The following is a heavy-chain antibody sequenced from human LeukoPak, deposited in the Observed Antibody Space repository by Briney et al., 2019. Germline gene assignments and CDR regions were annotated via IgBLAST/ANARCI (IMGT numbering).Heavy chain of an antibody. CDR2: ISGSGGST. CDR3: AKDARYSSSWSDL. D-gene: IGHD6-13*01. J-gene: IGHJ5*02. V-gene: IGHV3-23*01. Sequence: GRSLRLSCAASGFTFDDYAMSWVRQAPGKGLAWVSAISGSGGSTYYADSVKGRFTISRDNSKNTLYLQMNSLRAEDTAVYYCAKDARYSSSWSDLWGQGTLATVSS. CDR1: GFTFDDYA.